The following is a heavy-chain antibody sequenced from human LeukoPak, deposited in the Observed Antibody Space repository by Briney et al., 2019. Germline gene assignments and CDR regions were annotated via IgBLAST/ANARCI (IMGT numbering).Heavy chain of an antibody. V-gene: IGHV4-59*01. Sequence: SETLSLTCTVSGGSLSTYYWSWIRQPPGRGLEWIGYIYSRGSINYNPSLKSRVTMSVDTSKNQFFLNLGSVTAADTAVYYCARGYSYAHDYWGQGTLVTVSS. CDR3: ARGYSYAHDY. D-gene: IGHD5-18*01. CDR1: GGSLSTYY. J-gene: IGHJ4*02. CDR2: IYSRGSI.